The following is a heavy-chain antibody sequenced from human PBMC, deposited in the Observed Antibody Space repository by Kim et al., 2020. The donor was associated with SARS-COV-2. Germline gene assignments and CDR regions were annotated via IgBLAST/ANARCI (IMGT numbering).Heavy chain of an antibody. CDR3: ARDLRRIAAAGTRIRYWFDP. V-gene: IGHV7-4-1*02. CDR2: INTNTGNP. Sequence: ASVKVSCKASGYTFTSYAMNWVRQAPGQGLEWMGWINTNTGNPTYAQGFTGRFVFSLDTSVSTAYLQISSLKAEDTAVYYCARDLRRIAAAGTRIRYWFDPWGQGTLVTVPS. J-gene: IGHJ5*02. D-gene: IGHD6-13*01. CDR1: GYTFTSYA.